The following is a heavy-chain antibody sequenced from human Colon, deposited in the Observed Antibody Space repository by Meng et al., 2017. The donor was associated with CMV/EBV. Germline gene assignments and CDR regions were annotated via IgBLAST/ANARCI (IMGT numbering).Heavy chain of an antibody. CDR2: ISGSGGSA. J-gene: IGHJ4*02. V-gene: IGHV3-23*01. CDR1: GFIFSSYA. CDR3: AKDGLSYCNGDCYHYSDF. D-gene: IGHD2-21*01. Sequence: GESLKISCAVSGFIFSSYAMTWVRQAPGKGLEWVSSISGSGGSAYYADSVKGRFFISRDNSRSTLYLQMNSLRVEDTAVYYCAKDGLSYCNGDCYHYSDFWGQGTLVTVSS.